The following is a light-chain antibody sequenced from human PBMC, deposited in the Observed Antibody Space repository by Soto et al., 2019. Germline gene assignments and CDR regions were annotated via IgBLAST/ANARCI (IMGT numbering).Light chain of an antibody. CDR1: SSNIGAGYD. CDR2: GNN. Sequence: QSVLTQPPSVSGAPGQRVTISCTGSSSNIGAGYDVHWYQQLPGTAPKLLIYGNNNRPSGVPDRFSGSKSGTSASLAITGLQAEDDADYYCQSYDSSLSGSGVVFGGGTKLTVL. V-gene: IGLV1-40*01. J-gene: IGLJ2*01. CDR3: QSYDSSLSGSGVV.